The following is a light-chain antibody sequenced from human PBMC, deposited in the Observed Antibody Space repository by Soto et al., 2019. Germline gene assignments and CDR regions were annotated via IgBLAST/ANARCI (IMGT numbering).Light chain of an antibody. CDR1: QSVRSTY. Sequence: EIVLTQSPGTLSLSPGERATLSCRASQSVRSTYLAWYQLKPGQAPRLFIYGASSRATGIPDRFSGSGSGTDFTLTISRLEPEDFAVYICQQYGTSPRTFGQGTRLEI. V-gene: IGKV3-20*01. CDR2: GAS. J-gene: IGKJ5*01. CDR3: QQYGTSPRT.